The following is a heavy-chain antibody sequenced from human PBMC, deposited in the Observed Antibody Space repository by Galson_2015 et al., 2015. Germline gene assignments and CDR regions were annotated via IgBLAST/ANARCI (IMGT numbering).Heavy chain of an antibody. CDR3: AKREVEYSVSSWFDP. CDR1: GFIFSDYG. Sequence: SLRLSCAASGFIFSDYGMHWVRQAPGKGLEWVAVISYDGSDEFYADSVKGRFTISRDNSRNTIYLQMDSLRAEDTAVYYCAKREVEYSVSSWFDPWGQGTLVTVSS. J-gene: IGHJ5*02. V-gene: IGHV3-30*18. CDR2: ISYDGSDE. D-gene: IGHD5/OR15-5a*01.